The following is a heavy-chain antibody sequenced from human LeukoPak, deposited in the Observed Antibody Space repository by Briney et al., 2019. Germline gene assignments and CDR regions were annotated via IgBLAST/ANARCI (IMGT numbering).Heavy chain of an antibody. J-gene: IGHJ4*02. Sequence: PGGSLRLSCAASGFTFSSCAMHWVRQAPGKGLEWVAVISYDGSNKYYADSVKDRFTISRDNSKNTLYLQMNSLRAEDTAVYYCARDYYYYDSSGYPRVIDYWGQGTLVTVSS. CDR2: ISYDGSNK. V-gene: IGHV3-30*04. CDR1: GFTFSSCA. CDR3: ARDYYYYDSSGYPRVIDY. D-gene: IGHD3-22*01.